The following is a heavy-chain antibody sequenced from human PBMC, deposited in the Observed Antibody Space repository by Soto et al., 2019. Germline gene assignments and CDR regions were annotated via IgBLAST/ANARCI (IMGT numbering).Heavy chain of an antibody. J-gene: IGHJ4*02. CDR3: ARDDEGGSECDLGY. CDR2: ISYDGNNK. D-gene: IGHD1-26*01. V-gene: IGHV3-30-3*01. Sequence: QVQLVESGGGVVQPGRSLRLSCAASGFTFSSYVMHWVRQTPGRGLEWVAFISYDGNNKYYADSVKGRFTSSRDNSENTLYLQMDSLRAEDTAVYYCARDDEGGSECDLGYWGQGTRVTVSS. CDR1: GFTFSSYV.